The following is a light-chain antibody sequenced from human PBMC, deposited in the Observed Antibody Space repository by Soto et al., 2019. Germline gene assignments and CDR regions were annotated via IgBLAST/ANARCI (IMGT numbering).Light chain of an antibody. CDR2: KPS. Sequence: DIQMTQSPSTLSGSVGDRVTITCRASQTISSWLAWYQQKPGKAPKLLIYKPSTLKSGLPSRLSGRGSGTASARTISSLQPDDFSTYYCQSFTSYSEAFGPGTKVEVK. CDR1: QTISSW. J-gene: IGKJ1*01. CDR3: QSFTSYSEA. V-gene: IGKV1-5*03.